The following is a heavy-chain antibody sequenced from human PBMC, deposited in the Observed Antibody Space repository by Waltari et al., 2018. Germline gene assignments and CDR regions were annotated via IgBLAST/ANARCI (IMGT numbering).Heavy chain of an antibody. D-gene: IGHD6-13*01. CDR2: ISSSGSST. CDR3: ARESGSSWSPLDY. J-gene: IGHJ4*02. V-gene: IGHV3-48*03. Sequence: EVQLVESGGGLAQPGGSLSLSCVASGFTFSSYEMTWVRQAPGKGLEWVSYISSSGSSTIYADSARGRFTISRDNAKNSLYLQMNSLRAEDTAVYFCARESGSSWSPLDYWGQGTLVTVSS. CDR1: GFTFSSYE.